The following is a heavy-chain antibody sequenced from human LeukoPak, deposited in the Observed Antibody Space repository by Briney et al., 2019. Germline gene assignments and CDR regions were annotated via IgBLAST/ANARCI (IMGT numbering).Heavy chain of an antibody. V-gene: IGHV3-23*01. J-gene: IGHJ4*02. D-gene: IGHD1-26*01. CDR2: ISGSGGST. CDR3: AKSARALWEYDY. CDR1: GFTFSSYG. Sequence: PGGSLRLSCAASGFTFSSYGMSWVRQAPGKGLEWVSAISGSGGSTYYADSVKGRFTISRDNSKNTLYLQMNSLRAEDTAVHYCAKSARALWEYDYWGQGTLVTVSS.